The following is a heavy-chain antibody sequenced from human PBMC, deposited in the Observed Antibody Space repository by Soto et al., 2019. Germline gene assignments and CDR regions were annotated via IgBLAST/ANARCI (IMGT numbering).Heavy chain of an antibody. CDR1: GGSISSYY. J-gene: IGHJ4*02. CDR2: IYYSGST. Sequence: PSETLSLTCTVSGGSISSYYWSWIRQPPGKGLEWIGYIYYSGSTNYNPSLKSRVTISVDTSKNQFSLKLSSVTAADTAVYYCARGGSGWYYFDYWGQGTLVTVSS. V-gene: IGHV4-59*01. CDR3: ARGGSGWYYFDY. D-gene: IGHD6-19*01.